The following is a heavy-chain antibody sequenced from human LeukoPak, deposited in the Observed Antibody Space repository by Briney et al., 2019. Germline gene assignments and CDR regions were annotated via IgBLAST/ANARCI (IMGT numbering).Heavy chain of an antibody. CDR3: ARLKATVSIHAYFDS. D-gene: IGHD4-17*01. V-gene: IGHV4-59*01. CDR2: IDHSGST. J-gene: IGHJ4*02. Sequence: SETLSLTSTVSGGSFSSYYWTWIRQPPGKGLEWIGYIDHSGSTNYNPSLKSRVSISSDTSKNQFSLELSSVTAADTAVYYCARLKATVSIHAYFDSWGQGTLVTVSS. CDR1: GGSFSSYY.